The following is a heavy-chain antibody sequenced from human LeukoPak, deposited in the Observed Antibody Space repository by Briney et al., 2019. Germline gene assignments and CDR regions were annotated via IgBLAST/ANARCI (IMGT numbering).Heavy chain of an antibody. D-gene: IGHD5-18*01. CDR2: IYYSGST. V-gene: IGHV4-30-4*01. J-gene: IGHJ4*02. Sequence: SQTLSLTCTVSGGSISSGDYYWSWIRQPPGKGLEWIGYIYYSGSTYYNPSLKSRVTISVDTSKNQFSLKLSSVTAADTAVYYCARDRGASYGSRAFDYWGQGTLVTVSS. CDR1: GGSISSGDYY. CDR3: ARDRGASYGSRAFDY.